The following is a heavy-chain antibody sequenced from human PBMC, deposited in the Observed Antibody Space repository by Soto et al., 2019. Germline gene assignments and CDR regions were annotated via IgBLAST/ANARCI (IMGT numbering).Heavy chain of an antibody. V-gene: IGHV2-5*02. CDR3: AHRRAFNPGVAAAGNNWFDP. CDR2: IYWDDDK. J-gene: IGHJ5*02. CDR1: GFSLSTSGVG. D-gene: IGHD6-13*01. Sequence: SGPTLVNPTQTLTLTCTFSGFSLSTSGVGVGWIRQPPGKALEWLALIYWDDDKRYSPSLKSRLTITKDTSKNQVVLTMTNMDPVDTATYYCAHRRAFNPGVAAAGNNWFDPWGQGTLVTAPQ.